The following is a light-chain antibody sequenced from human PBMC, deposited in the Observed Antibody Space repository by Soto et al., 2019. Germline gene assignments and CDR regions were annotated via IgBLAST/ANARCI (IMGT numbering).Light chain of an antibody. CDR2: SAS. Sequence: DIQMTQSPSSLSASVGDRVTMTCRASQTVSTFLNWYQQKPGKAPKVLINSASSLQSGVPSRFTGSGSGTDFTLTISSLQPEDFATYYCQQSYSAPITFGQGTRLEIK. CDR3: QQSYSAPIT. CDR1: QTVSTF. V-gene: IGKV1-39*01. J-gene: IGKJ5*01.